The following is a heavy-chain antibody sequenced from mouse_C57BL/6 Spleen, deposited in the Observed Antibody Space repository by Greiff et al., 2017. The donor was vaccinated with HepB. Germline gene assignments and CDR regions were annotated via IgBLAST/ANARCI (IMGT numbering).Heavy chain of an antibody. V-gene: IGHV1-4*01. CDR2: INPSSGYT. CDR1: GYTFTSYT. Sequence: QVQLQQSGAELARPGASVKMSCKASGYTFTSYTMHWVKQRPGQGLEWIGYINPSSGYTKYNQKFKDKATLTADKSSSTAYMQLSSLTSEDSAVYYCANLGPYYFDYWGQGTTLTVSS. CDR3: ANLGPYYFDY. J-gene: IGHJ2*01. D-gene: IGHD4-1*01.